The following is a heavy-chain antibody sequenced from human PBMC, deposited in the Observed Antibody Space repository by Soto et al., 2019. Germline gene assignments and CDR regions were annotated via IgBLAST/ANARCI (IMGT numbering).Heavy chain of an antibody. D-gene: IGHD3-22*01. Sequence: QVQLQESGPGLVKPSETLFLTCTVSGGSINNYYWRWIRQLPGKGLEFIGYIYYAGTTTYNPSLKSRVTISVDTSKNQFSLKLSSVTAADTAVYYCARLGGYYQGLDSWGQGTLLTVSS. J-gene: IGHJ4*02. CDR3: ARLGGYYQGLDS. CDR1: GGSINNYY. CDR2: IYYAGTT. V-gene: IGHV4-59*08.